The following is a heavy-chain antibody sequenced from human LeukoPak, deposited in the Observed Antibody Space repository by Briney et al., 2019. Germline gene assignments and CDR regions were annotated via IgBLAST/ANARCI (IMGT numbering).Heavy chain of an antibody. CDR3: ARSDYYYGSGSYLFDYYYYYGMDV. D-gene: IGHD3-10*01. CDR2: IYYSGST. CDR1: GGSISSSSYY. V-gene: IGHV4-39*01. J-gene: IGHJ6*02. Sequence: SETLSLTCTVSGGSISSSSYYWGWLRQPPGKGLEWIGSIYYSGSTYYNPSLKSRVTISVDTSKNQFSLKLSSVTAADTAVYYCARSDYYYGSGSYLFDYYYYYGMDVWGQGTTVTVSS.